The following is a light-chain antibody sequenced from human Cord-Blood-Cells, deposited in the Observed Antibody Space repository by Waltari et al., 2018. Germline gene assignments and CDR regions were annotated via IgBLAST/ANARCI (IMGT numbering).Light chain of an antibody. CDR2: GAS. Sequence: EIMLTQSPATRSVSPGERATLPCRASQSVSSNLAWYQQKPGQAPRLLIYGASTRATGIPARFSGSGSGTEFTLTISSLQSEDFAVYYCQQYNNWLLYTFGQGTKLEIK. CDR3: QQYNNWLLYT. CDR1: QSVSSN. J-gene: IGKJ2*01. V-gene: IGKV3-15*01.